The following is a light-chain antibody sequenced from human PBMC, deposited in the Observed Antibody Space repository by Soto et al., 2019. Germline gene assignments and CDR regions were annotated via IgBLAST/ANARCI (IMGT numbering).Light chain of an antibody. Sequence: EIVMTQSPTTLSVSPGERATLSCRASQSVRDNLAWYQQKPGQAPRLLIYGASTRATGIPARFSGSGSGTEFTLTISSLQSEDFSVYYCQHYDSWPPLFGPGTKVDIK. CDR1: QSVRDN. V-gene: IGKV3-15*01. J-gene: IGKJ3*01. CDR2: GAS. CDR3: QHYDSWPPL.